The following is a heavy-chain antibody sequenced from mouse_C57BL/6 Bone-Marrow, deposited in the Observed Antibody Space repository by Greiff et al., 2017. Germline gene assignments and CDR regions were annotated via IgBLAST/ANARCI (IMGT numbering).Heavy chain of an antibody. V-gene: IGHV1-81*01. D-gene: IGHD2-3*01. J-gene: IGHJ1*03. CDR1: GYTFTSYG. CDR2: IYPRSGNT. Sequence: QVQLQQSGAELARPGASVKLSCKASGYTFTSYGISWVKQRTGQGLEWIGEIYPRSGNTYYNEKFKGKATLTADKSSSTAYMELRSLTSEDSAVYFCASWVLLPLWYFDVGGTGTTVTVSS. CDR3: ASWVLLPLWYFDV.